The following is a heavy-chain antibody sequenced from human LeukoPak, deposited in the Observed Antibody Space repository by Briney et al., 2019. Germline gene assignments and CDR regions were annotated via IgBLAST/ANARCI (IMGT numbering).Heavy chain of an antibody. V-gene: IGHV4-59*01. J-gene: IGHJ6*03. CDR2: VDHTGST. CDR3: ARGRVSSSTWYSTYYYFFYMDF. CDR1: DDSITMYY. D-gene: IGHD4-11*01. Sequence: SETLSLTCTVPDDSITMYYWTWIRQPPGKGLEWIGYVDHTGSTKFNPSLNGRVSISRDTSNNFFSLRLRSVTAADTAVYFCARGRVSSSTWYSTYYYFFYMDFWGKGTTVTVSS.